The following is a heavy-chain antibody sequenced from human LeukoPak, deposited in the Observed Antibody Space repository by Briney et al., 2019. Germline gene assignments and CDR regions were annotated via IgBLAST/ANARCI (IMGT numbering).Heavy chain of an antibody. V-gene: IGHV3-30*03. D-gene: IGHD4-17*01. J-gene: IGHJ4*02. Sequence: DSEKGRFTISRDNSKNTLYLQMNSLSAEDTAVYYCALRGDYTFFDYWGQGTLATVSS. CDR3: ALRGDYTFFDY.